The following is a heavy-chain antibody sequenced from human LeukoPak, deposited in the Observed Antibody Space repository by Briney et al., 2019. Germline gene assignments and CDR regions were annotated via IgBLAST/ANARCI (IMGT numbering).Heavy chain of an antibody. J-gene: IGHJ5*02. CDR2: IYHSGST. CDR1: GGSLSSGGYS. Sequence: SETLSLTCAVSGGSLSSGGYSWSWVRQPPGKGLEWLGYIYHSGSTYYNPSLKSRVTISVDRSKNQFSLKLSSVTAADTAVYYCARDSIHYDILTGYYSSNWFDPWGQGTLVTVSS. CDR3: ARDSIHYDILTGYYSSNWFDP. D-gene: IGHD3-9*01. V-gene: IGHV4-30-2*01.